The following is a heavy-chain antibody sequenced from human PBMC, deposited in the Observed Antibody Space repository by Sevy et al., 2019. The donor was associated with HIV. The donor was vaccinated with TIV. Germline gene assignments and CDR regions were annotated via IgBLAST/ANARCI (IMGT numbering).Heavy chain of an antibody. V-gene: IGHV4-34*01. D-gene: IGHD3-10*01. J-gene: IGHJ4*02. CDR3: ASAGGSGSLHVNY. CDR2: INHSGST. Sequence: SETLSLTCAVYGGSFSGYYWSWIRQPPGKGLEWIGEINHSGSTNYNPSLKSRVTISVDTSKNQFSLKLSSVTAADTAVYYCASAGGSGSLHVNYWGQATLVTVSS. CDR1: GGSFSGYY.